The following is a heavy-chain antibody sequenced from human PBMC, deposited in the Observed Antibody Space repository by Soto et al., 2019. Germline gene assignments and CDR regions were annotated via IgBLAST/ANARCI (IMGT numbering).Heavy chain of an antibody. CDR3: ASKTQFDP. J-gene: IGHJ5*02. CDR1: GGSISSSSYY. CDR2: IYYSGST. Sequence: ETLSLTCTVSGGSISSSSYYWGWIRQPPGKGLEWIGSIYYSGSTYYNPSLKSRVTISVDTSKNQFSLKLSSVTAADTAVYYCASKTQFDPWGQGTLVTVSS. V-gene: IGHV4-39*01.